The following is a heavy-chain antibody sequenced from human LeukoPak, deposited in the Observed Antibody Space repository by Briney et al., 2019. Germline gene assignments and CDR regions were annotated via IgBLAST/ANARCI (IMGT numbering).Heavy chain of an antibody. Sequence: GGSLRLSCAASGFTFSNYNMNWVRQAPGKAMEWVSSITSSGTYTFYADSVKGRFTISRDNAKNSLYLQMDSLGPEDTAVYYCARVPLVAYFDYWGQGTLVTVSS. V-gene: IGHV3-21*01. J-gene: IGHJ4*02. CDR2: ITSSGTYT. CDR1: GFTFSNYN. D-gene: IGHD5-12*01. CDR3: ARVPLVAYFDY.